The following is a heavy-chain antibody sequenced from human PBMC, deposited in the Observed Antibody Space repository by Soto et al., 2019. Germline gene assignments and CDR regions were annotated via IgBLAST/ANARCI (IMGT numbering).Heavy chain of an antibody. J-gene: IGHJ6*02. V-gene: IGHV5-51*01. Sequence: GESLKISCKGSGYSFTSYWIGWVRQMPGKGLEWMGIIYPGDSDTRYSPSFQGQVTISADKPISTAYLQWSSLKASDTAMYYCATTVGGSGSGYYYYXMDVWAQRTTVTVSS. CDR3: ATTVGGSGSGYYYYXMDV. CDR1: GYSFTSYW. D-gene: IGHD3-10*01. CDR2: IYPGDSDT.